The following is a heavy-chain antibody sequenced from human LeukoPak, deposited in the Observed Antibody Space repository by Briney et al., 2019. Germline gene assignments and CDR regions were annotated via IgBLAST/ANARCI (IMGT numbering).Heavy chain of an antibody. J-gene: IGHJ3*02. CDR3: ARIMDQLSGPDAAFDI. CDR1: EYTFTDYY. Sequence: ASVKVSCKASEYTFTDYYMHWVRQAPGQGLEWMGRIHPNSGGTNYAQKLQGRVTMTTDTSTSTAYMELRSLRSDDTAVYYCARIMDQLSGPDAAFDIWGQGTMVTVSS. D-gene: IGHD5-18*01. CDR2: IHPNSGGT. V-gene: IGHV1-2*06.